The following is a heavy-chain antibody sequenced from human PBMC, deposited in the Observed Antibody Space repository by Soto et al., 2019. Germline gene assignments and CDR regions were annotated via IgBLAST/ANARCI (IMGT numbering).Heavy chain of an antibody. J-gene: IGHJ6*02. D-gene: IGHD3-10*01. CDR1: GYTFTSYY. V-gene: IGHV1-46*03. CDR3: ARVNSTTMVPGALGSYGMDA. Sequence: ASVKVSCKASGYTFTSYYMHWVRQAPGQGLEWMGIINPSGGSTSYAQKFQGRVTMTRDTSTSTVYMELSSLRSEDTAVYYCARVNSTTMVPGALGSYGMDAWGQATTVTLPS. CDR2: INPSGGST.